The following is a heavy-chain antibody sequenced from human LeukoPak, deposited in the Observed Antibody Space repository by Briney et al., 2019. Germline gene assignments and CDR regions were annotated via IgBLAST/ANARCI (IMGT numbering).Heavy chain of an antibody. CDR1: GFSFSDYY. CDR3: AFSKDGGNSASDY. D-gene: IGHD4-23*01. Sequence: PGGSLRLSCAASGFSFSDYYMSWIRQAPGKGLEWVSYISSFGSTIYYADSVKGRFTISRDNAKNSLYLQMNSLRAEDTAVYYCAFSKDGGNSASDYWGQGTLVTVSS. V-gene: IGHV3-11*01. CDR2: ISSFGSTI. J-gene: IGHJ4*02.